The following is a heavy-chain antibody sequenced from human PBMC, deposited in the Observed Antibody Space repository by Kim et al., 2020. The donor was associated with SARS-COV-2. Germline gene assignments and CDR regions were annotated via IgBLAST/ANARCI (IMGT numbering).Heavy chain of an antibody. CDR3: ARGGLYYDSSGSRRFDY. V-gene: IGHV1-69*13. Sequence: SVKVSCKASGGTFSSYAISWVRQAPGQGLEWMGGIIPIFGTANYAQKFQGRVTITADESTSTAYMELSSLRSEDTAVYYCARGGLYYDSSGSRRFDYWGQGTLVTVSS. D-gene: IGHD3-22*01. CDR1: GGTFSSYA. J-gene: IGHJ4*02. CDR2: IIPIFGTA.